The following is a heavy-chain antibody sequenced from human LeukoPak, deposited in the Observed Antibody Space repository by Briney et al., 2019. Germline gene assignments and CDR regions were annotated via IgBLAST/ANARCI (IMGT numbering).Heavy chain of an antibody. CDR2: ISAYNGNT. D-gene: IGHD3-10*01. J-gene: IGHJ3*02. V-gene: IGHV1-18*01. CDR3: ARDAYFGESVDDAFDI. CDR1: GYTFTSYG. Sequence: ASVKVSCKASGYTFTSYGISWVRQAPGQGLEWMGWISAYNGNTNYAQKLQGRVTMTTDTSTSTAYMELRSLRSDDTAVYYCARDAYFGESVDDAFDIWGQGTMVTVSS.